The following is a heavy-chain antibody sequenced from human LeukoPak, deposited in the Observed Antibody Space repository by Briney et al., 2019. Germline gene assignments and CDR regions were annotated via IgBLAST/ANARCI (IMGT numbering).Heavy chain of an antibody. V-gene: IGHV3-23*01. CDR2: VSDSGGST. CDR3: AKMQGQEVAACDY. CDR1: GFTFSTYA. D-gene: IGHD6-19*01. J-gene: IGHJ4*02. Sequence: GGSLRLSCGASGFTFSTYAMSWVRQAPGKGLEGVSSVSDSGGSTYYADSVKGRFTISRDNSKNTLYLQMNSLRAEDTAVYYCAKMQGQEVAACDYWGQGNLVIVSS.